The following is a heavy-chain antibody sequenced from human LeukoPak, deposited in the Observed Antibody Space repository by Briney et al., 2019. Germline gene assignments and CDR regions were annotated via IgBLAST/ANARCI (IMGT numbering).Heavy chain of an antibody. J-gene: IGHJ4*02. CDR2: ISYDGSNK. V-gene: IGHV3-30-3*01. CDR1: GFTFSSYA. CDR3: ARDLYPSQYTILTGPFDY. D-gene: IGHD3-9*01. Sequence: PGRSLRLSCAASGFTFSSYAMHWVRQAPGKGLEWVAVISYDGSNKYYADSVKGRFTISRDNSKNTLFLHMSSLRIEDTAVYYCARDLYPSQYTILTGPFDYWGQGILVTVSS.